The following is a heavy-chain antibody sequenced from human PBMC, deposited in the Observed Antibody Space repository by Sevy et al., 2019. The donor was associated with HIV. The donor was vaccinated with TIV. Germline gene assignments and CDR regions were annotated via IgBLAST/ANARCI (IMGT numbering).Heavy chain of an antibody. CDR2: ISGSSTYI. D-gene: IGHD1-7*01. Sequence: GGSLRLSCAASGFTFSTYSMNWVRQAPGKGLEWVSSISGSSTYINYADSVRGRFTISSDNAKGSLYLQMNSLRAEDTAVYYCARWGLLRGTTDDACDMWGQGTMVTVSS. CDR3: ARWGLLRGTTDDACDM. V-gene: IGHV3-21*01. J-gene: IGHJ3*02. CDR1: GFTFSTYS.